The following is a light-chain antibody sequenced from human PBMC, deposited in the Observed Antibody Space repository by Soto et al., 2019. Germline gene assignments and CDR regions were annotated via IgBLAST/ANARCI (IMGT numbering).Light chain of an antibody. CDR2: TSG. CDR3: QQTYSTPYT. V-gene: IGKV1-39*01. Sequence: DIHMTQSPSSLSASVGDRVTVSCRASHRITTYVNWYQQKPGEAPKLLITTSGTLQRGVPSRFSGSGSGTDFTLTISSLQPADFATYFCQQTYSTPYTFGQGTKLEIK. J-gene: IGKJ2*01. CDR1: HRITTY.